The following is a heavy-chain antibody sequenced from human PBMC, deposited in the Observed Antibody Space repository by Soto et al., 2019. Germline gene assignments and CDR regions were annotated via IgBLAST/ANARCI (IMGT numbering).Heavy chain of an antibody. D-gene: IGHD4-17*01. J-gene: IGHJ6*03. CDR3: ANTPAVTTGYYMDV. CDR1: GFTFSSYA. V-gene: IGHV3-23*01. CDR2: ISGSGGST. Sequence: GSLRLSCAASGFTFSSYAMSWVRQAPGKGLEWVSAISGSGGSTYYADSVKGRFTISRDNSKNTLYLQMNSLRAEDTAVYYCANTPAVTTGYYMDVWGKGTTVTVSS.